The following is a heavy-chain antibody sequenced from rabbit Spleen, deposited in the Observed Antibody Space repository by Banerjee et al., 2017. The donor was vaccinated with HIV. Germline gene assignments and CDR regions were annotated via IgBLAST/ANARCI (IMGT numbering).Heavy chain of an antibody. CDR3: ARDTGSSFSTYGMDL. CDR2: IYSSSSSST. CDR1: GFSFSSNYY. V-gene: IGHV1S40*01. D-gene: IGHD8-1*01. J-gene: IGHJ6*01. Sequence: QSLEESGGGLVQPGGSLTLTCTASGFSFSSNYYMCWVRQAPGKGLEWIACIYSSSSSSTYYASWAKGRFTCSKTSSTTVTLQMTSLTAADTATYFCARDTGSSFSTYGMDLWGPGTLVTVS.